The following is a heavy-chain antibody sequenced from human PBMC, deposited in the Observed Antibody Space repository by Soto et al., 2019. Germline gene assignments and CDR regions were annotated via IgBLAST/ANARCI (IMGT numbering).Heavy chain of an antibody. CDR1: GDSISNYY. CDR2: IYTSGKT. J-gene: IGHJ5*02. D-gene: IGHD3-3*01. CDR3: ATGHYYDNWFDP. V-gene: IGHV4-4*07. Sequence: ASETLSLTCTVSGDSISNYYWNWIRQRAGKGLEWIGRIYTSGKTDYNPSLKSRVSMSVDTSKKQFSLRLSSVTAADTAVYYCATGHYYDNWFDPWGPGILVTVSS.